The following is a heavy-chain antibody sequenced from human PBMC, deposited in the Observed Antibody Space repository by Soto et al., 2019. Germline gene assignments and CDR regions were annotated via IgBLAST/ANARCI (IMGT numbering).Heavy chain of an antibody. V-gene: IGHV1-69*01. CDR1: GGTFSSYA. CDR3: ASVVYCGGDCYWGFDP. D-gene: IGHD2-21*02. J-gene: IGHJ5*02. CDR2: IIPIFGTA. Sequence: QVQLVQSGAEVKKPGSSVKVSCKASGGTFSSYAISWVRQAPGQGLEWMGGIIPIFGTANYAEKFQGRVTITADESTSTAYMELSSLRSEDTAVYYCASVVYCGGDCYWGFDPWGQGTLVTVSS.